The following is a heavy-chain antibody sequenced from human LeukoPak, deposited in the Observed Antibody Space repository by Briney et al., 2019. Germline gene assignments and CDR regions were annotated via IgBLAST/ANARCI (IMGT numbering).Heavy chain of an antibody. J-gene: IGHJ3*02. CDR2: IYYSGST. V-gene: IGHV4-59*01. Sequence: SETLSLTCTVSGGSISSYYWSWIRQPPGKGLEWIGYIYYSGSTNYNPSLKSRVTISVDTSKNQFSLKLSSVTAADTAVYYCARLSCGYEPYNDAFDIWGQGTMVTVSS. CDR1: GGSISSYY. CDR3: ARLSCGYEPYNDAFDI. D-gene: IGHD3-22*01.